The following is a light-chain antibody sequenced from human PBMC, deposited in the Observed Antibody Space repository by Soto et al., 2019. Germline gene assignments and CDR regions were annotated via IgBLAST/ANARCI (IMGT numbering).Light chain of an antibody. CDR2: DVS. Sequence: QSVLTQPLSVSGSPGQSVTISCTGTSSYVGAYNYVSWYQQHPGKAPKVMIFDVSKRPSGVPDRVSGSKSGNTAALTISGLQAEDEADYYCCSFAGSYTYVFGTGTKLTVL. CDR1: SSYVGAYNY. J-gene: IGLJ1*01. V-gene: IGLV2-11*02. CDR3: CSFAGSYTYV.